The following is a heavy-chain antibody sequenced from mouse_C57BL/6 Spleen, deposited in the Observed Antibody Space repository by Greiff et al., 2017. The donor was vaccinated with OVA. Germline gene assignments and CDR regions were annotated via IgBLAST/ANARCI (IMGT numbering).Heavy chain of an antibody. D-gene: IGHD1-1*01. V-gene: IGHV5-16*01. J-gene: IGHJ1*03. CDR1: GFTFSDYY. CDR2: INYDGSST. CDR3: ARGGDYCGTYFDV. Sequence: EVKLVESEGGLVQPGSSMKLSCTASGFTFSDYYMAWVRQVPEKGLEWVANINYDGSSTYYLDSLKSRFIISRDNAKNILYLQMSSLKSEDTATYYCARGGDYCGTYFDVWGTGTTVTVSS.